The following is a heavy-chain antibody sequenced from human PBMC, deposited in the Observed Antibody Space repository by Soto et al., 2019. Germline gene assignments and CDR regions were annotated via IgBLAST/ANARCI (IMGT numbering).Heavy chain of an antibody. CDR3: ARPTEAGMYALEA. CDR2: IYYDGST. J-gene: IGHJ6*02. Sequence: SETLSLTCTVSGASISGHFWVWIRQSPGKGLEWIGSIYYDGSTYYSPSLKSRVTTSLDTSKNEFSLKLTSVTAADTAVYYCARPTEAGMYALEAWGPGTTVTVSS. D-gene: IGHD6-13*01. V-gene: IGHV4-39*01. CDR1: GASISGHF.